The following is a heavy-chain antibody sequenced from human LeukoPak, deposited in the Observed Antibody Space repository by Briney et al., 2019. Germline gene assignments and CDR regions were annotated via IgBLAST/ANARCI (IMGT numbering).Heavy chain of an antibody. CDR2: IYYSGST. V-gene: IGHV4-39*02. D-gene: IGHD2-2*01. CDR3: AREWGSDIVVVPAAMPPPGLETVFDP. CDR1: GGSISSSSYY. Sequence: SETLSLTCTVSGGSISSSSYYWGWIHQPPGKGLEWIGSIYYSGSTYYNPSLKSRVTISVDTSKNQFSLKLSSVTAADTAVYYCAREWGSDIVVVPAAMPPPGLETVFDPWGQGTLVTVSS. J-gene: IGHJ5*02.